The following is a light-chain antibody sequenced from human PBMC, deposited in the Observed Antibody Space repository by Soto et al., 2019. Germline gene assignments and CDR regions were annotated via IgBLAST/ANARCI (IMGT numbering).Light chain of an antibody. J-gene: IGKJ4*01. V-gene: IGKV3-15*01. CDR1: QSVSSN. CDR3: QQHNNWPALT. Sequence: VMTQSPATLSVSPGERATLSCRASQSVSSNLARYQQKPGQAPRLLIYGASTRATGIPARFSGSGSGTEFTLTISSLQSEDFAVYYCQQHNNWPALTFGGGTKVEIK. CDR2: GAS.